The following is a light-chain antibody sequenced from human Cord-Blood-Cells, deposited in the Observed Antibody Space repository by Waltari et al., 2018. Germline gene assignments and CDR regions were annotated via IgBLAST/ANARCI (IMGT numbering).Light chain of an antibody. J-gene: IGLJ1*01. CDR1: SGINVGTYR. V-gene: IGLV5-45*03. CDR3: MIWHSSAYV. Sequence: QAVLTQPSSLSASPGASASLTCTLRSGINVGTYRIYWYQQKPGSPPQYLLRYKSDSDKQQGSGVPSRFSGSKDASANAWILLISGLQSEDEADYYCMIWHSSAYVVGTGTKVTVL. CDR2: YKSDSDK.